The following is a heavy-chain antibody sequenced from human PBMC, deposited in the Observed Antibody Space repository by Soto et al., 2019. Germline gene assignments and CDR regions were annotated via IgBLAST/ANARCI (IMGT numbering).Heavy chain of an antibody. V-gene: IGHV3-48*02. Sequence: VGSLRLSCAASGFTFSSYSMNWVRQAPGKGLEWVSYISSSSSTIYYADSVKGRFTISRDNAKNSLYLQMNSLRDEDTAVYYCARGRTTVFKDAFDIWGQGTMVT. J-gene: IGHJ3*02. D-gene: IGHD4-17*01. CDR3: ARGRTTVFKDAFDI. CDR1: GFTFSSYS. CDR2: ISSSSSTI.